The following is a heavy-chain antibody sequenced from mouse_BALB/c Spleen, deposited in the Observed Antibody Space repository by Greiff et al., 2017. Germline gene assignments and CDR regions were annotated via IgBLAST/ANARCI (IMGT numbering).Heavy chain of an antibody. CDR1: GYTFTSYY. V-gene: IGHV1S56*01. CDR3: ARTYGSSNAMDY. D-gene: IGHD1-1*01. CDR2: IYPGDGST. Sequence: VQLQQSGPELVKPGASVKMSCKASGYTFTSYYIHWVKQRPGQGLEWIGWIYPGDGSTKYNEKFKGKTTLTADKSSSTAYMLLSSLTSEDSAIYFCARTYGSSNAMDYWGQGTSVTVSS. J-gene: IGHJ4*01.